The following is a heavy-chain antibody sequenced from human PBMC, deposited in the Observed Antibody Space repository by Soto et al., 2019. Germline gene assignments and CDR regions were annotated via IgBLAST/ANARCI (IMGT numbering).Heavy chain of an antibody. D-gene: IGHD3-16*01. Sequence: SETLSLTCTVSGGSINIYTHYWAWIRQPPGKGLEWIGNIYFNGNTNYNPSLKRRVTISIDTSKKQISLNLTSVTDADTAVYYCASVTFGGVVLAHWGQGTLVTVSS. CDR2: IYFNGNT. V-gene: IGHV4-39*07. CDR3: ASVTFGGVVLAH. J-gene: IGHJ4*02. CDR1: GGSINIYTHY.